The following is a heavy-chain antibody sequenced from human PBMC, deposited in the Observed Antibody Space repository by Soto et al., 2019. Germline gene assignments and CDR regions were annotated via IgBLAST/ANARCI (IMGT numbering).Heavy chain of an antibody. CDR2: INSDGSST. CDR3: ARGYPSSSWYRDYFDY. J-gene: IGHJ4*02. Sequence: PGGSLRLSCAASGFTFSSYWMHWVRQAPGKGLVWVSRINSDGSSTSYADSVKGRFTISRDNAKNTLYLQMNSLRAEDTAVYYCARGYPSSSWYRDYFDYWGQGTLVTVSS. D-gene: IGHD6-13*01. V-gene: IGHV3-74*01. CDR1: GFTFSSYW.